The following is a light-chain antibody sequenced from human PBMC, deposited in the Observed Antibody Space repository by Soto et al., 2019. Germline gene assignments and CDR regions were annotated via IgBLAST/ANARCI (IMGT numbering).Light chain of an antibody. J-gene: IGLJ1*01. CDR2: DVN. V-gene: IGLV2-8*01. CDR3: SSYAGFNNYV. CDR1: GGDVGGYNY. Sequence: QSVLTQPPSASGSPGQSVTISCTGTGGDVGGYNYVSWYQQHPGKVPRLIIYDVNKRPSGVPDRFSGSKSDNTASLTVSGLQAEDEADYYCSSYAGFNNYVLGTGTKLTVL.